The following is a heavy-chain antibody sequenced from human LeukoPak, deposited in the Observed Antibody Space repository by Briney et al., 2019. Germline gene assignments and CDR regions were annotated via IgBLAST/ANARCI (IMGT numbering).Heavy chain of an antibody. CDR2: ISGSGGST. CDR1: GFTFSSYA. V-gene: IGHV3-23*01. D-gene: IGHD5-18*01. J-gene: IGHJ4*02. Sequence: PGGSLRLSCAASGFTFSSYAMSWVRQAPGKGLEWVSAISGSGGSTYYADSVKGRFTISRDNSKNTLYLQMNSLRAEDTAVYYCAKARSPEQRGDSYGRYDYWGQGTLVTVSS. CDR3: AKARSPEQRGDSYGRYDY.